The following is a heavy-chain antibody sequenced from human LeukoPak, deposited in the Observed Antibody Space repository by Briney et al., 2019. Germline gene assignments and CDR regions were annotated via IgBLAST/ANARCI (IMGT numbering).Heavy chain of an antibody. CDR2: IDPNIGGT. V-gene: IGHV1-2*02. CDR3: EKFSGDGVPYDA. Sequence: GASLKASCKTSGYTVTAYYMHWVRQAPGQRLECMGWIDPNIGGTHYAQKFQGRVSMTRDTAVSTVYMPLNSLRSADTAVFYCEKFSGDGVPYDAWGQGTLVTVSS. CDR1: GYTVTAYY. D-gene: IGHD2-21*02. J-gene: IGHJ4*02.